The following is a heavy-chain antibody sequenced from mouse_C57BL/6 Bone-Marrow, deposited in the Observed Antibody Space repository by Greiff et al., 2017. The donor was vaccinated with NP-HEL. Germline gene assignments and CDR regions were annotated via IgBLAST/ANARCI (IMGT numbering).Heavy chain of an antibody. J-gene: IGHJ3*01. CDR1: GYSITSGYY. V-gene: IGHV3-6*01. Sequence: DVQLQESGPGLVKPSQSLSLTCSVTGYSITSGYYWNWIRQFPGNKLEWMGYISYDGSNNYNPSLKNRISITRDTSKNQFFLKLNSVTTEDTATYYCARDGYGYWFAYWGQGTLVTVSA. D-gene: IGHD2-2*01. CDR3: ARDGYGYWFAY. CDR2: ISYDGSN.